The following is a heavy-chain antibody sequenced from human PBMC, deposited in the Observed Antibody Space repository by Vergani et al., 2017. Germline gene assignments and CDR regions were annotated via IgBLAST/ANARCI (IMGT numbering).Heavy chain of an antibody. CDR1: GVPTGSNSYY. Sequence: QLQLQESGPGRVKPSETLPPTCPVPGVPTGSNSYYWGWIRQPPGKGLEWIGTIYYTGTAYYNEAHKSRLTISVDTSKNQFSLNLTSVTAADTAVYYCTRHGRSGWAGYFQHWGQGTLVTASS. CDR3: TRHGRSGWAGYFQH. V-gene: IGHV4-39*01. CDR2: IYYTGTA. J-gene: IGHJ1*01. D-gene: IGHD6-19*01.